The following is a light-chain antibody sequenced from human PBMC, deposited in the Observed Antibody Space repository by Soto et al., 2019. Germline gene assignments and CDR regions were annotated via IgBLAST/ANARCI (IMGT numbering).Light chain of an antibody. CDR3: HVWDGTGNQVV. CDR1: NIGTKS. CDR2: DDS. Sequence: SYELTQPPSVSVAPGQTARIPCGGDNIGTKSVHWYQQKPEQAPVMVVYDDSDRPSGIPERFSGSNSGNTATLTISRVAAGDEADYYCHVWDGTGNQVVFGGGTKLTVL. J-gene: IGLJ2*01. V-gene: IGLV3-21*02.